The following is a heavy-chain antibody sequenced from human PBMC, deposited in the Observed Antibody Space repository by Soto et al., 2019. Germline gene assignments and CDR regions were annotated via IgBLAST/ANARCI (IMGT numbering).Heavy chain of an antibody. J-gene: IGHJ4*02. Sequence: XGSRRLSCGASGVTFSNYYMSWIRQAPGKGLDWVSYISSTGRTIYYADSVKGRFTVSRDNAQNSLSLKLNSLRVEDTAVYYCARSYSSGWEFDYWGQGSQFTVSS. D-gene: IGHD6-19*01. V-gene: IGHV3-11*01. CDR3: ARSYSSGWEFDY. CDR1: GVTFSNYY. CDR2: ISSTGRTI.